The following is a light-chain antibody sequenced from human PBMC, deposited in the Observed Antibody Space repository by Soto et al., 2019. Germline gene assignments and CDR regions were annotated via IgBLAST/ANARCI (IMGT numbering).Light chain of an antibody. Sequence: QSALTQPASVSGSPGQSITISCTGTSSDVGGYNYVPWYQQHPGKAPKLMIYDVTNRPSGVSNRFSGSKSGNTASLTISGLQAEDEADYYCSSYTGSLTYVFGTGTKVTVL. CDR2: DVT. V-gene: IGLV2-14*03. CDR1: SSDVGGYNY. CDR3: SSYTGSLTYV. J-gene: IGLJ1*01.